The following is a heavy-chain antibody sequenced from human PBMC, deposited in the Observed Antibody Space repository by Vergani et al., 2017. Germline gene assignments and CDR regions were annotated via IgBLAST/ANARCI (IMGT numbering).Heavy chain of an antibody. Sequence: EVQLVESGGGLIHPGGSLRLSCAASGFTVSSNYMSWVRQAPGKGLEWVSVIYSGGSTYYADSVKGRFTISRDNSKNTLYLQMNSLRAEDTAVYYCARAPRIPYMDVWGKGTTVTVSS. CDR3: ARAPRIPYMDV. CDR1: GFTVSSNY. D-gene: IGHD2-21*01. V-gene: IGHV3-53*01. CDR2: IYSGGST. J-gene: IGHJ6*03.